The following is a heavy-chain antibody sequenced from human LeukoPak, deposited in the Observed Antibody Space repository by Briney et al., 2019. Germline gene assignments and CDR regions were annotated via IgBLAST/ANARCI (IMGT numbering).Heavy chain of an antibody. CDR3: AKFPSSSTWSYYFDY. CDR1: GFTFSSYA. J-gene: IGHJ4*02. D-gene: IGHD6-13*01. CDR2: ISGSGGST. Sequence: GGYLRLSCAASGFTFSSYAMTWVRQAPGKGLEWVSDISGSGGSTNYADSVKGRFTISRDNSKNTLYLQMNSLRAEDTAVYYCAKFPSSSTWSYYFDYWGQGTLVTVSS. V-gene: IGHV3-23*01.